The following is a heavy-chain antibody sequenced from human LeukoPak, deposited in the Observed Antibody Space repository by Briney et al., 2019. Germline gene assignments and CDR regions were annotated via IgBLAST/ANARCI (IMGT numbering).Heavy chain of an antibody. Sequence: ASGTLSCTASGYTFITYYINWIRQRPGPGQEWMGIIDPTGGGTTYAQKFQGRGTFTLDRATSTVYLHLNILRSDDAAVAYCTRGSIPSAYSGYGDAFDIWGQGTMVTVSS. V-gene: IGHV1-46*03. CDR1: GYTFITYY. CDR2: IDPTGGGT. D-gene: IGHD5-12*01. CDR3: TRGSIPSAYSGYGDAFDI. J-gene: IGHJ3*02.